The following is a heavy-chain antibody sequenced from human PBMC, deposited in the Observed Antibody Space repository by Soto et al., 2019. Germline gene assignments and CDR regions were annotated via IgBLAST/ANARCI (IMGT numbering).Heavy chain of an antibody. Sequence: SETLSLTCSVSGDSIITYYWAWIRQPPGKGLEWIGYIYYDGKTNYNPSLESRVTISVDTSKNQFSLNLSSLTAADTAVYYCARGKYNWNSSWFDPWGQGILVTVSS. CDR3: ARGKYNWNSSWFDP. D-gene: IGHD1-20*01. V-gene: IGHV4-59*01. J-gene: IGHJ5*02. CDR1: GDSIITYY. CDR2: IYYDGKT.